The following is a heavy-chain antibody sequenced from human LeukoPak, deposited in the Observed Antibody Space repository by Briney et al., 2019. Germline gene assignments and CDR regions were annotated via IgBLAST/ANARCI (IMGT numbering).Heavy chain of an antibody. D-gene: IGHD4-11*01. CDR3: ARDSATVRSCTFDY. CDR1: GFTFSSYW. V-gene: IGHV3-7*01. J-gene: IGHJ4*02. Sequence: GGSLRLSCAASGFTFSSYWMSWVRQAPGKGLEWVANIKQDGSEKYYVDSVKGRFTISRGNAKNSLYLQMNSLRAEDTAVYYCARDSATVRSCTFDYWGQGTLVTVSS. CDR2: IKQDGSEK.